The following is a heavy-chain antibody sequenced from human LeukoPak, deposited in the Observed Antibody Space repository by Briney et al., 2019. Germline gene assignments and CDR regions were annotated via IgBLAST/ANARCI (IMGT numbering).Heavy chain of an antibody. Sequence: SETLSLTCTVSGGSISSSATYWGWIRQPPGTGLEWIASIFYSGRTWDNPSLKSRVTISVDTSKNQFSLKLSSVTAADTAVYYCARKIRFYGAFDYWGQGTLVTVSS. CDR3: ARKIRFYGAFDY. J-gene: IGHJ4*02. CDR2: IFYSGRT. CDR1: GGSISSSATY. D-gene: IGHD3-10*01. V-gene: IGHV4-39*01.